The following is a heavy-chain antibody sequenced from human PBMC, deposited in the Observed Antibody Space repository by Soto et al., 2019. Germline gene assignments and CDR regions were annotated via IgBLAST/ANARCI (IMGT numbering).Heavy chain of an antibody. V-gene: IGHV4-39*07. CDR1: GGSISSRTYY. CDR2: IYYTGST. J-gene: IGHJ3*02. CDR3: ASETYYDSSGYYLEAFAI. D-gene: IGHD3-22*01. Sequence: SETLSLTCTVSGGSISSRTYYWGWIRQPPGKGLEWIGSIYYTGSTYYNPSLKSRVTISVDTSKNQFSLKLSSVTAVDTAVYYCASETYYDSSGYYLEAFAIWGQGTMVTVSS.